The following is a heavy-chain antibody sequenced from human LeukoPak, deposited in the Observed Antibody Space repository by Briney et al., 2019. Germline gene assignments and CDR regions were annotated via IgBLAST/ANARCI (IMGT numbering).Heavy chain of an antibody. Sequence: GGSLRLSCAASGFTFSSYAMSWVRLAPGKGLEWVSAISGSGGSTYYADSVKGRFTISRDNSKNTLYLQMNSLRAEDTAVYYCAKALGGYRNYYFDYWGQGTLATVSS. CDR3: AKALGGYRNYYFDY. J-gene: IGHJ4*02. V-gene: IGHV3-23*01. CDR2: ISGSGGST. CDR1: GFTFSSYA. D-gene: IGHD5-18*01.